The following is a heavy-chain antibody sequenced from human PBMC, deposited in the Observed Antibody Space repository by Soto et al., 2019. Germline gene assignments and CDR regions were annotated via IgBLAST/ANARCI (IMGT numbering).Heavy chain of an antibody. CDR2: IRSKAYGGTT. J-gene: IGHJ4*02. V-gene: IGHV3-49*03. CDR3: TSGGGKRRRFLEWLPLYGFDY. D-gene: IGHD3-3*01. CDR1: GFTFGDYA. Sequence: GGSLRLSCTASGFTFGDYAMSWFRQAPGKGLEWVGFIRSKAYGGTTEYAASVKGRFTISRDDSKSIAYLQMNSLKTEDTAVYYCTSGGGKRRRFLEWLPLYGFDYWGQGTLVTVSS.